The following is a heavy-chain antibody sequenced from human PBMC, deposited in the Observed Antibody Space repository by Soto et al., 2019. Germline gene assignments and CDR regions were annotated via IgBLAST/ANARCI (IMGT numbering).Heavy chain of an antibody. Sequence: SEPLSLTCAVSGGYFSGYYWSWIRQPPGKGLEWIGEINHSGSTNYNPSLKSRVTISVDTSKNQFSLKLSSVTAADTAVYYCARESAIIYYYYGMDVWGQGTTVTVAS. CDR2: INHSGST. D-gene: IGHD5-18*01. V-gene: IGHV4-34*01. CDR3: ARESAIIYYYYGMDV. CDR1: GGYFSGYY. J-gene: IGHJ6*02.